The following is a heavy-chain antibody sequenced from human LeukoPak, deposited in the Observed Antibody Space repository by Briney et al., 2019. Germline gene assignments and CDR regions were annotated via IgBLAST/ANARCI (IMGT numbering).Heavy chain of an antibody. D-gene: IGHD3-16*02. CDR3: ARDGPLVYFDY. CDR2: IYTSGST. V-gene: IGHV4-61*02. J-gene: IGHJ4*02. Sequence: SSETLSLTCTVSGASINSGSYYWTWIRQPAGKGLEWIGRIYTSGSTNYNPSLKSRVTISLDTSKNQFSLKLDSVTAADTAVYYCARDGPLVYFDYWGQGALVTVSS. CDR1: GASINSGSYY.